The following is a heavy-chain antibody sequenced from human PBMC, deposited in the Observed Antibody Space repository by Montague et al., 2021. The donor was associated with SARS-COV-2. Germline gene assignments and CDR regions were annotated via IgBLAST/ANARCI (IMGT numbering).Heavy chain of an antibody. D-gene: IGHD3-22*01. CDR3: ARGLIDITMMVVVFTGASLYFDY. Sequence: SETLSLTCGVSGGSLSDYHWSWIRQPPGKGLEWIGEIGPSGSTNYNPSLKSRVIISLDTSKNQFSLKLSSVTAADTAVYYCARGLIDITMMVVVFTGASLYFDYWGQGILVTVSS. J-gene: IGHJ4*02. CDR2: IGPSGST. V-gene: IGHV4-34*01. CDR1: GGSLSDYH.